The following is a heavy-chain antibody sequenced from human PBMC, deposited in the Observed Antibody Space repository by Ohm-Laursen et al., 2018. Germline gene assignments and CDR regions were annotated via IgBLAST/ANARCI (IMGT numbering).Heavy chain of an antibody. Sequence: SLRLSCTASGFPFSAYSMNWVRQAPGKGLEWISYISNVVSVTWYADSVKGRFTVSRDNAKNSLYLQMNSLRAEDTAVYYCTRGATLDVWGQGTTVTVSS. CDR3: TRGATLDV. V-gene: IGHV3-48*01. CDR1: GFPFSAYS. D-gene: IGHD5-12*01. CDR2: ISNVVSVT. J-gene: IGHJ6*02.